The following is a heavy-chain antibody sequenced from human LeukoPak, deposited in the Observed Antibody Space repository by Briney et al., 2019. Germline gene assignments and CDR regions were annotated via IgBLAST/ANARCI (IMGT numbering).Heavy chain of an antibody. V-gene: IGHV3-30*04. Sequence: GGSLRLSCAASGFTFSRYAMHWVRQAPGKGLEWVAVISYDGSNKYYADSVKGRFTISRDNSKDTLYLQMNSLRAEDTAVYYCTGSGSYNRPFGYFDYWGQGTLVTVSS. CDR2: ISYDGSNK. D-gene: IGHD3-10*01. J-gene: IGHJ4*02. CDR3: TGSGSYNRPFGYFDY. CDR1: GFTFSRYA.